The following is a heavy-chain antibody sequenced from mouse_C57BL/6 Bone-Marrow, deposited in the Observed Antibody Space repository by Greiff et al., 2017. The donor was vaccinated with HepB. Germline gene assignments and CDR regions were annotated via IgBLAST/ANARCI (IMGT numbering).Heavy chain of an antibody. CDR2: ISSGGSYT. Sequence: LVESGGDLVKPGGSLKLSCAASGFTFSSYGMSWVRQTPDKRLEWVATISSGGSYTYYPDSVKGRFTISRDNAKNTLYLQMSSLKSEDTAMYYCANSVVAPYYAMDYWGQGTSVTVSS. V-gene: IGHV5-6*01. J-gene: IGHJ4*01. D-gene: IGHD1-1*01. CDR3: ANSVVAPYYAMDY. CDR1: GFTFSSYG.